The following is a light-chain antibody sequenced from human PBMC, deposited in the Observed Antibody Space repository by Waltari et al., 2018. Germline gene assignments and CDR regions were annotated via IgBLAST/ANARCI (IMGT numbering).Light chain of an antibody. Sequence: QSALTQPASVSGSPGQSITISCTGTSSDVGTYKYVSWYQHRPGTAPKGLIYYVTNRPSGVSNRFSGSKSGNTASLTISGLQAEDEANYSCASYSSISSYVVFGGGTKLTVL. V-gene: IGLV2-14*03. CDR2: YVT. CDR1: SSDVGTYKY. J-gene: IGLJ2*01. CDR3: ASYSSISSYVV.